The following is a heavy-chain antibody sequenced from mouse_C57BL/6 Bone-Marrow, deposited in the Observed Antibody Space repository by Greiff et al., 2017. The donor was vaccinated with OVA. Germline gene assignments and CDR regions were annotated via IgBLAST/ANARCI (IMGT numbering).Heavy chain of an antibody. CDR2: IDPETGGT. J-gene: IGHJ4*01. V-gene: IGHV1-15*01. D-gene: IGHD2-5*01. CDR1: GYTFTDYE. Sequence: VQLQQSGAELVRPGASVTLSCKASGYTFTDYEMHWVKQTPVHGLEWIGAIDPETGGTASNQKFKGKAILTAAKSSSTAYMELRGLTSVDSSVYYCTIGYSNYYAMDYWGQGTSVTVSS. CDR3: TIGYSNYYAMDY.